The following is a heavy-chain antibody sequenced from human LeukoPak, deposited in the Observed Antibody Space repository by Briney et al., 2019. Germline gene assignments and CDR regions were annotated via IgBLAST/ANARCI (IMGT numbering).Heavy chain of an antibody. CDR3: ARHGRMVIMSKFSTGIDQ. V-gene: IGHV4-59*08. CDR2: IYYTGMT. Sequence: SETLSLTCTVPDGSISNYFWSWIRQPPGKRLEWIGYIYYTGMTNSNPSHKSRVTISMDTSKNQFSLNLRSVTAADTAIYYCARHGRMVIMSKFSTGIDQWGQGTLVTVSS. CDR1: DGSISNYF. D-gene: IGHD2-8*01. J-gene: IGHJ4*02.